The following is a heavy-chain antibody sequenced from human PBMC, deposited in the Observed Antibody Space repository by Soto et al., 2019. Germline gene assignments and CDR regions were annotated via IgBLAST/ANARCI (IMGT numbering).Heavy chain of an antibody. CDR2: ISWNSGDI. V-gene: IGHV3-9*01. D-gene: IGHD2-2*03. CDR3: AKDNDLDRDGPFDY. J-gene: IGHJ4*02. Sequence: EVQLVESGGGSVQPGRSLRLSCAASGFSFDDYGMHWVRQGPGKGLEWVSSISWNSGDIYYADSVKGRFTISRDNAKRSLYLQINSLRTEDTALYYCAKDNDLDRDGPFDYWGQGILVTVSS. CDR1: GFSFDDYG.